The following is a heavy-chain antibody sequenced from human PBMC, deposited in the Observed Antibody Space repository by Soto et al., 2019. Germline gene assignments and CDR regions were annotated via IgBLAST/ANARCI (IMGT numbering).Heavy chain of an antibody. CDR1: GFTFSSYG. D-gene: IGHD1-26*01. CDR3: ASAVGAGWFDP. CDR2: IWYDGSNK. V-gene: IGHV3-33*01. J-gene: IGHJ5*02. Sequence: QVQLVESGGGVVQPGRSLRLPCAASGFTFSSYGMHWVRQAPGKGLEWVAVIWYDGSNKYYADSVKGRFTISRDNSKNTLYLQMNSLRAEDTAVYYCASAVGAGWFDPWGQGTLVTVSS.